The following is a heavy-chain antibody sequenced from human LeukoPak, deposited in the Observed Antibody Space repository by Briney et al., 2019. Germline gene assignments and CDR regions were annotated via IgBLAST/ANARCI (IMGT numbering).Heavy chain of an antibody. CDR2: ISYDGSTK. D-gene: IGHD2-2*02. CDR1: GFTFSTYA. Sequence: GGSLRLSCAASGFTFSTYAMHWVRQAPGKGLEWVAVISYDGSTKYYADSVKGRFIISRDNSRNTLYLQMNSLRAEDTDVYYCAKGGGGYCSSTSCYINYWGQGTLVTVSS. J-gene: IGHJ4*02. CDR3: AKGGGGYCSSTSCYINY. V-gene: IGHV3-30-3*01.